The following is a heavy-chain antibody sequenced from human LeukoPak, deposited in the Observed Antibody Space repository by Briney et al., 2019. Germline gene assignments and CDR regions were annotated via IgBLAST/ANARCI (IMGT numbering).Heavy chain of an antibody. D-gene: IGHD3-3*01. V-gene: IGHV3-48*02. CDR3: ARDRASFDFWSGYYF. CDR1: GFTFSSYS. CDR2: ISSSSSTI. J-gene: IGHJ4*02. Sequence: GGSLRLSCAASGFTFSSYSMNWVRQAPGKGLEWVSYISSSSSTIYYADSVKGRFTISGDNAKNSLYLQMNSLRDEDTAVYYCARDRASFDFWSGYYFWGQGTLVTVSS.